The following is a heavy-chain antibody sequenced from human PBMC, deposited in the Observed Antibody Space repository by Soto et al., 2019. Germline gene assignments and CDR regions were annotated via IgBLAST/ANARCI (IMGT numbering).Heavy chain of an antibody. J-gene: IGHJ6*02. CDR2: IYYSGST. CDR3: ASVGSRSANSYYYYGMDV. CDR1: GGSFSSYY. Sequence: QVQLQESGTGLVKPSETLSLTCTVSGGSFSSYYWSWIRQPPGKGLEWIGYIYYSGSTNYNPSLSRRATSSVATTKNQSSLKLGGATAADTVFYYCASVGSRSANSYYYYGMDVWGQGTTVTVSS. V-gene: IGHV4-59*01. D-gene: IGHD3-10*01.